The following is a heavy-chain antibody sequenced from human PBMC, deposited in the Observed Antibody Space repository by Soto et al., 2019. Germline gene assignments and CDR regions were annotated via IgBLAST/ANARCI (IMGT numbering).Heavy chain of an antibody. Sequence: EVQLVESGGGLVQPGGSLKLSCAGSGFTFSGSALHWVRRAPGKGLEWVGRIRNETKSYATAYAASVKGRFTISRDDSKNTVYLQMSGLKTEDTAVYYCMTSIAAADWGQGTLVTVSS. CDR3: MTSIAAAD. CDR1: GFTFSGSA. V-gene: IGHV3-73*02. J-gene: IGHJ4*02. D-gene: IGHD6-13*01. CDR2: IRNETKSYAT.